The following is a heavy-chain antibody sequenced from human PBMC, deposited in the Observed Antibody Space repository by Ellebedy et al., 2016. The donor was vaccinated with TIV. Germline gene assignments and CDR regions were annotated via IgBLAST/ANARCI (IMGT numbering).Heavy chain of an antibody. CDR1: VGSFSGYY. J-gene: IGHJ4*02. D-gene: IGHD1-26*01. Sequence: MPSETLSLTCAVYVGSFSGYYWGWIRQLPGKGLEWIGSIYYSGSTYYNPSLKSRVTISVDTSKNQFSLKLSSVTAADTAAYYCARPPIVGGTVAFDYWGQGILVTVSS. V-gene: IGHV4-39*01. CDR3: ARPPIVGGTVAFDY. CDR2: IYYSGST.